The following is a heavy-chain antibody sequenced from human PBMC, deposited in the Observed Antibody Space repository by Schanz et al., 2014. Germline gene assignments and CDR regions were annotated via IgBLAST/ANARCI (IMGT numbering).Heavy chain of an antibody. J-gene: IGHJ4*02. Sequence: VQLVESGGGLIQRGESLRLSCVVSGFTVSSNHMSWVRQAPGKGLEWVSVIYSGIGAYYADSVKDRFTVSRDNSKNTVYLQMNRLRAEDTAVYYCARVHHYDPSGWGYFDYWGQGALXTVSS. CDR1: GFTVSSNH. CDR2: IYSGIGA. CDR3: ARVHHYDPSGWGYFDY. D-gene: IGHD3-22*01. V-gene: IGHV3-66*01.